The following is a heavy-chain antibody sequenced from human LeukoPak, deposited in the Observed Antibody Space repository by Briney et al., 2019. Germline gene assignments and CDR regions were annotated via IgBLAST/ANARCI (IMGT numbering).Heavy chain of an antibody. D-gene: IGHD3-10*01. CDR3: ARGRAKTDYYGSGSSSTWFDP. J-gene: IGHJ5*02. Sequence: SETLSLTCAVYGGSFSGYYWSWIRQPPGKGLEWIGEINHGGSTNYNPSLKSRVTISVDTSKNQFSLKLSSVTAADTAVYYCARGRAKTDYYGSGSSSTWFDPWGQGTLVTVSS. CDR2: INHGGST. CDR1: GGSFSGYY. V-gene: IGHV4-34*01.